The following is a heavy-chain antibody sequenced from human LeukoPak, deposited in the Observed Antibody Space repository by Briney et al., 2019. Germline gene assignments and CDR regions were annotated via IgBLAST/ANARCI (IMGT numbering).Heavy chain of an antibody. CDR1: GFTFSSYG. V-gene: IGHV3-30*03. CDR3: AREGRDYYDSSGYFGY. D-gene: IGHD3-22*01. J-gene: IGHJ4*02. Sequence: PGGSLRLSCAASGFTFSSYGIHWVRQAPGKGLEWVALISYDGSNKYYADSVKGRFTISRDNAKNTLYLQMYSLRAEDTAVYYCAREGRDYYDSSGYFGYWGQGTLVTVSS. CDR2: ISYDGSNK.